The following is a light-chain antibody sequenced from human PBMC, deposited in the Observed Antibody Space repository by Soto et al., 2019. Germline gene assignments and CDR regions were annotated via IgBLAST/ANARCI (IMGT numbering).Light chain of an antibody. CDR2: EVS. CDR1: NSDIGTYNY. CDR3: SSYTSTSTLYV. J-gene: IGLJ1*01. Sequence: QSVLAQPASVSGSPGQSITISCTGSNSDIGTYNYVSWYQQLPGKAPKLVISEVSNRPSGISGRFSGSKSGNAASLTISGLQAEDEATYYCSSYTSTSTLYVFGPGTKATVL. V-gene: IGLV2-14*01.